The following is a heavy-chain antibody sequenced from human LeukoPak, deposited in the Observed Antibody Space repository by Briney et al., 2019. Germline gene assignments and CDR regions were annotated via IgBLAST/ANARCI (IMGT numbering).Heavy chain of an antibody. D-gene: IGHD3-10*01. J-gene: IGHJ4*02. V-gene: IGHV3-30*18. CDR3: AKVSGSYSPTLDY. CDR1: GFTFSSYG. Sequence: GGSLRLSCAASGFTFSSYGMHWVRQAPGKGLEWVAVISYDGSNKYYADSVKGRFTISRDNSKNTLYLQMNSLRAEDTAVYYCAKVSGSYSPTLDYWGQGTLVTVSS. CDR2: ISYDGSNK.